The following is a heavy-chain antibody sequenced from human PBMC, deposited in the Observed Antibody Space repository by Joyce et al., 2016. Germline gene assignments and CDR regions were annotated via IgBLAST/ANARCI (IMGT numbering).Heavy chain of an antibody. Sequence: QVHLVESGGGVVQPGRSLRLSCAASGFTLSNFGMHWVRQAPGKGLEWVAFISYDGSNKYYVDSVKGRFTISRDNPKNTLNLQMNSLRADDTAVYYCTKDHIKSKVMVGPFDNWGQGTLVTVSA. CDR1: GFTLSNFG. V-gene: IGHV3-30*18. CDR2: ISYDGSNK. D-gene: IGHD3-22*01. CDR3: TKDHIKSKVMVGPFDN. J-gene: IGHJ4*02.